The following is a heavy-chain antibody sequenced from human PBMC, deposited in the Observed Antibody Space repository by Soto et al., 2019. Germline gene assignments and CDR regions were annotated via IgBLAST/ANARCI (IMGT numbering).Heavy chain of an antibody. Sequence: QVKLVESGGDVVRPGMSLRLSCETFGFTFSRYPIHWVRQAPGKGLEWVAGISFDEANKKYADSVRGRVTVSRDNLMSTVYLQMDSLGAEDTASYFCAREEPHPAPLVFWGQGTQVTVSS. V-gene: IGHV3-30-3*01. CDR1: GFTFSRYP. J-gene: IGHJ4*02. CDR2: ISFDEANK. CDR3: AREEPHPAPLVF.